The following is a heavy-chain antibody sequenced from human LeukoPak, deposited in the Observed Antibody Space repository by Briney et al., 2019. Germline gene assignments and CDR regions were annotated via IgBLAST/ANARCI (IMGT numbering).Heavy chain of an antibody. D-gene: IGHD3-10*01. V-gene: IGHV3-21*01. CDR2: ISSSSSYI. CDR1: GFTFSSYS. J-gene: IGHJ6*03. CDR3: ARDYYGSGSPGDYMDV. Sequence: TGGSLRLSCAPSGFTFSSYSMNWVRQAPGKGLEWVSSISSSSSYIYYADSVRGRFTISRDHAKNSLYLQMNSLRAEDTAVYYCARDYYGSGSPGDYMDVWGKGTTVTVSS.